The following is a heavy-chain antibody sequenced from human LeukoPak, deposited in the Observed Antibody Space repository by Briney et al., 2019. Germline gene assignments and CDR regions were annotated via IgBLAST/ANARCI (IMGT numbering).Heavy chain of an antibody. V-gene: IGHV4-59*12. Sequence: SETLSLTCTVSGGSISSYYWSWIRQPPGKGLEWIGYIYYSGSTNYNPSLKSRVTISVDTSKNQFSLKLSSVTAADTAVYYCARVGDYYGSSDYWGQGTLVTVSS. CDR3: ARVGDYYGSSDY. CDR2: IYYSGST. CDR1: GGSISSYY. D-gene: IGHD3-10*01. J-gene: IGHJ4*02.